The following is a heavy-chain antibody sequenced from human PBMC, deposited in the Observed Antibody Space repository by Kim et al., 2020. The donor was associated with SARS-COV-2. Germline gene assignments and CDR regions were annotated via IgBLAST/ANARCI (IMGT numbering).Heavy chain of an antibody. V-gene: IGHV4-39*01. CDR1: GGSISSDSYY. D-gene: IGHD4-17*01. CDR3: ARPRDYIRQGFDP. Sequence: SETLSLTCTVSGGSISSDSYYWGWIRQPPGKGLEWIGSIQYSGSTYYNPSLKSRVTISVDTSKNQFSLKLRSVTAADTAVYYCARPRDYIRQGFDPWGQGTLVTVSS. J-gene: IGHJ5*02. CDR2: IQYSGST.